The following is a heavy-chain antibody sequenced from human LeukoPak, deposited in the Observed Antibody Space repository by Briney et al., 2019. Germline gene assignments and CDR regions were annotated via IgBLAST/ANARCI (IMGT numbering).Heavy chain of an antibody. J-gene: IGHJ2*01. Sequence: GGSPRLSCAASGFTFSGYAMSWVRQAPGKGLEWVSTNSGSGDSTYYADAVKGRVTISRDHSKDTLYLQMNSLRAEDTAIYYCAKDGEVSLRGYSEDWYFDVWGRGTLVSVSS. CDR2: NSGSGDST. CDR1: GFTFSGYA. CDR3: AKDGEVSLRGYSEDWYFDV. D-gene: IGHD2-15*01. V-gene: IGHV3-23*01.